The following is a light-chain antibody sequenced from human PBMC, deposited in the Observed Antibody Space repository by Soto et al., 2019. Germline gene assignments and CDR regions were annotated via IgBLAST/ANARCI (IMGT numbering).Light chain of an antibody. Sequence: EILMTQSPATLSVSPGGRATRSCRASQTVNMKLAWYQQKPGQTPKLIIFDTYTRATGVPARFSGSGSGTDFTLTISSLQSEDVAVYYCQQYENWRTFGQGTKVEVK. CDR3: QQYENWRT. CDR2: DTY. J-gene: IGKJ1*01. V-gene: IGKV3-15*01. CDR1: QTVNMK.